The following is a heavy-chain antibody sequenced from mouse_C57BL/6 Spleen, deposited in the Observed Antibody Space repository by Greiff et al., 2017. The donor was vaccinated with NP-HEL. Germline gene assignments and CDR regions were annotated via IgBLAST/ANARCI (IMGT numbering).Heavy chain of an antibody. CDR2: ILPGSGST. J-gene: IGHJ1*03. CDR3: ARGGLYYYGSSYYWYFDV. Sequence: QVQLQQSGAELMKPGASVKLSCKATGYTFTGYWIEWVKQRPGHGLEWIGEILPGSGSTNYNEKFKGKATFTADTSSNTAYMQLSSLTTEDSAIYYCARGGLYYYGSSYYWYFDVWGTGTTVTVSS. V-gene: IGHV1-9*01. CDR1: GYTFTGYW. D-gene: IGHD1-1*01.